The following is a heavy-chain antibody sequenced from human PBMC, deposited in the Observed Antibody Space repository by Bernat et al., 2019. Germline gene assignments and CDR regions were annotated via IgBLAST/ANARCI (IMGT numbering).Heavy chain of an antibody. J-gene: IGHJ5*02. CDR1: GGSFSGYY. Sequence: QVQLQQWGAGLLKPSETLSLTCAVYGGSFSGYYWSWIRQPPGKGLEWIGEINHSGSTNYNPPLKSRVTISGDTSKNQFSLKLGSVTAADTAVYYCARAPAGVADFDWLLYDSWFDPWGQGTLVTVSS. D-gene: IGHD3-9*01. CDR3: ARAPAGVADFDWLLYDSWFDP. V-gene: IGHV4-34*01. CDR2: INHSGST.